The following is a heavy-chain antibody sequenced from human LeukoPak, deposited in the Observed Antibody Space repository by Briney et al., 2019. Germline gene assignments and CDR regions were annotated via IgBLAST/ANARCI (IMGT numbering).Heavy chain of an antibody. D-gene: IGHD3-3*01. CDR1: GGSISSGGYS. Sequence: SETLSLTCAVSGGSISSGGYSWSWIRQPPGKGLEWIVYIYHSGSTYYNPSLKSRVTISVDRSKNQFSLKLSSVTAADTAVYYCARVSDYDFWTDYPYYYGMDVWGQGTTVTVSS. CDR3: ARVSDYDFWTDYPYYYGMDV. V-gene: IGHV4-30-2*01. CDR2: IYHSGST. J-gene: IGHJ6*02.